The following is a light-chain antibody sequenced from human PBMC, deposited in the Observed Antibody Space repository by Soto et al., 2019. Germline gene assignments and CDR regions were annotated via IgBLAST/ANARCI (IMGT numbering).Light chain of an antibody. Sequence: QSVLTQPPSMSAAPGQRVTISCSGTSSNIGDNYVSWYQQHPGKAPKVMIYDVSKRPSGVPDRFSGSKSGNTASLTVSALQAEDEADYYCSSYTDRNNLVFGTGTKLTVL. CDR1: SSNIGDNY. CDR2: DVS. V-gene: IGLV2-8*01. CDR3: SSYTDRNNLV. J-gene: IGLJ1*01.